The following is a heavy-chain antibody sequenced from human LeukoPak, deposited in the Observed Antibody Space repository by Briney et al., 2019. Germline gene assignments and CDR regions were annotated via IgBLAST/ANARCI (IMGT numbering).Heavy chain of an antibody. CDR3: ARGSRYGDYPYYCDF. CDR1: GFTFGSYG. J-gene: IGHJ4*02. D-gene: IGHD4-17*01. V-gene: IGHV3-30*02. CDR2: VRYDGNNP. Sequence: GGSLRPSCAASGFTFGSYGMHWVRQAPGKGLDWVAFVRYDGNNPYYSASVKGRFTISRDNSKNTVLLQMNNLRLEDAAVYYCARGSRYGDYPYYCDFWGQGTLVTVSS.